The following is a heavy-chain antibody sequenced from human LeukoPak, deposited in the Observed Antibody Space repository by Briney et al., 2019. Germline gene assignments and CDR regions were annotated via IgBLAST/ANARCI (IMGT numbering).Heavy chain of an antibody. V-gene: IGHV4-59*01. D-gene: IGHD3-3*01. J-gene: IGHJ4*02. CDR3: ARGRGGYDFWSGYCDY. CDR2: IYYSGST. Sequence: SETLSLTCTVSGGSISSYYWSWIRQPPGRGLEWIGYIYYSGSTNYNPSLKSRVTISVDTSKNQFSLKPSSVTAADTAVYYCARGRGGYDFWSGYCDYWGQGTLVTVSS. CDR1: GGSISSYY.